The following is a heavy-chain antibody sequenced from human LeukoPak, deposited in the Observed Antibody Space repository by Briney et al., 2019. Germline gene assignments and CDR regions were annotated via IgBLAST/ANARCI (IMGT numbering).Heavy chain of an antibody. V-gene: IGHV4-59*01. CDR1: GGSIITYY. Sequence: SETLSLTCSVSGGSIITYYWSWIRQPPGKGLEWIGYIYYSGSTNYNPSLKSRVTISVDTSKNQFSLKLSSVTAADTAVYYCARGINTWYEGYFDYWGQGTLVTVSS. CDR2: IYYSGST. D-gene: IGHD6-13*01. J-gene: IGHJ4*02. CDR3: ARGINTWYEGYFDY.